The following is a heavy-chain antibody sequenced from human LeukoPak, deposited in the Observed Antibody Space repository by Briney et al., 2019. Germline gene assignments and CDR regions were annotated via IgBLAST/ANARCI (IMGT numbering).Heavy chain of an antibody. V-gene: IGHV4-34*01. CDR1: GGSFSGYY. Sequence: PSETLSLTCAVYGGSFSGYYWSWIRQPPGKGLEWIGEINHSGSTNYNPSLKSRVTISVDTSKNQFSLKLSSVTAADTAVYYCARLLGSHINYFDPWGQGTLATVSS. CDR3: ARLLGSHINYFDP. D-gene: IGHD2-21*01. J-gene: IGHJ5*02. CDR2: INHSGST.